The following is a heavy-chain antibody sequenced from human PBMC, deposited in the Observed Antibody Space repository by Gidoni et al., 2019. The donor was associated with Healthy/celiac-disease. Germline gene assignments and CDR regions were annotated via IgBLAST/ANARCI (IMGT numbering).Heavy chain of an antibody. Sequence: EVQLLESGGGLVQPGGSLSLSCAASGFTFSSYAMCWVRQAPGKGLEWVSAISGSGGSTYYSDSVKGRFTISRDNSKNTLYLQMNSLRAEDTAVYYCAKDLKGRITMVRGVYVYWGQGTLVTVSS. CDR3: AKDLKGRITMVRGVYVY. V-gene: IGHV3-23*01. J-gene: IGHJ4*02. D-gene: IGHD3-10*01. CDR1: GFTFSSYA. CDR2: ISGSGGST.